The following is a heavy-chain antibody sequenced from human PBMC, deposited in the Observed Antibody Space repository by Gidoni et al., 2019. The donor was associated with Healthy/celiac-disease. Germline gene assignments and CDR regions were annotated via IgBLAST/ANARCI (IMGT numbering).Heavy chain of an antibody. CDR2: IYPGDSDN. D-gene: IGHD3-22*01. Sequence: EVQLVPSGAEVKKPGESLKISCKRSGYSFTSYWIGWVRQMPGKGLEWMGIIYPGDSDNRYSPSFQGQVTISADKSISTAYLQWSSLKASDTAMYYCARQKYYYDSSGYFPYWGQGTLVTVSS. CDR3: ARQKYYYDSSGYFPY. V-gene: IGHV5-51*01. CDR1: GYSFTSYW. J-gene: IGHJ4*02.